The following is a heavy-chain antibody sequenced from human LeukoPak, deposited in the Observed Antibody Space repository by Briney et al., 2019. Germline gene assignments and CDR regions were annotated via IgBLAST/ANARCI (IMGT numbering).Heavy chain of an antibody. Sequence: SETLSLTCTVSGGSISSGGYYWSWIRQHPGKGLEWIGYIYYSGSTYYNPSLKSRVTISVDTSKNQFSLKLSSVTAADTAVYYCARPRGVAAAGTGISAFDIWGQGTMVTVSS. D-gene: IGHD6-13*01. V-gene: IGHV4-31*03. CDR3: ARPRGVAAAGTGISAFDI. CDR1: GGSISSGGYY. J-gene: IGHJ3*02. CDR2: IYYSGST.